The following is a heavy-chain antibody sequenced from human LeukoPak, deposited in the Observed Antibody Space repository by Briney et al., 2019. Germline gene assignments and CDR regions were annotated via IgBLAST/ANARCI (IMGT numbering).Heavy chain of an antibody. J-gene: IGHJ1*01. CDR2: IVVGSGNR. CDR1: GFTFTSSA. Sequence: SVKVSCKASGFTFTSSAMQWVRQARGQRLEWIGWIVVGSGNRNYAQKFQERVSITRDMSTGTAYMELSSLRSEDAAVYFCAAGTSGRPEYFQHWGQGTLVTVSS. D-gene: IGHD1-14*01. V-gene: IGHV1-58*02. CDR3: AAGTSGRPEYFQH.